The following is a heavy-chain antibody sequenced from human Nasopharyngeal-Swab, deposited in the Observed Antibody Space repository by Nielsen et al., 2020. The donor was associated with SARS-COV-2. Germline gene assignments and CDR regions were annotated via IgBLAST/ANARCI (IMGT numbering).Heavy chain of an antibody. V-gene: IGHV6-1*01. D-gene: IGHD4-17*01. Sequence: SQTLSLTCAISWVRVSSSSAAWNWPSHSPWRGLECLGRSYYRSKWYNDYAVSVKSRITINPDTSKNQFSLHLNSVTPEDTAVYYCARARGAYGDYYYYYYTDVWGKGTTVTVSS. CDR1: WVRVSSSSAA. CDR2: SYYRSKWYN. CDR3: ARARGAYGDYYYYYYTDV. J-gene: IGHJ6*03.